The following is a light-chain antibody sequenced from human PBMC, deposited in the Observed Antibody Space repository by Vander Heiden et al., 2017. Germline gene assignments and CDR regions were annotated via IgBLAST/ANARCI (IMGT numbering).Light chain of an antibody. CDR2: AAS. V-gene: IGKV1-39*01. Sequence: DIQMTQSPSSLSASVGDRVTITCRASQSISSYLNWYQQKPGKAPKLLIYAASSLQSRVPSRFSGSRSGTDFTLTISSLQPQDFATYYCQQSYSTPRTFGGGTKVEIK. J-gene: IGKJ4*01. CDR3: QQSYSTPRT. CDR1: QSISSY.